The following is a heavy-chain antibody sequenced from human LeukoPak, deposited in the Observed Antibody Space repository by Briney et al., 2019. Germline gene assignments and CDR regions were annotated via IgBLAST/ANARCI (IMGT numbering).Heavy chain of an antibody. CDR2: IIPIFGTA. J-gene: IGHJ4*02. CDR3: ARHYSDWASPFDY. V-gene: IGHV1-69*13. Sequence: ASVKVSCKASGGTFSSYAISWVRQAPGQGLEWMGGIIPIFGTANYAQKFRGRVTITADESTSTAYMELSSLRSEDTAVYYCARHYSDWASPFDYWGQGTLVSVSS. CDR1: GGTFSSYA. D-gene: IGHD1-26*01.